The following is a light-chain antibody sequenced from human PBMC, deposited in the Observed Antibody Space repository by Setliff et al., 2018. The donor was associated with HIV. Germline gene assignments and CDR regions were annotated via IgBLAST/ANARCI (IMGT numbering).Light chain of an antibody. CDR2: YDT. CDR1: NIGSKN. CDR3: QVWDSTGDHVL. V-gene: IGLV3-21*04. J-gene: IGLJ2*01. Sequence: SNELTQPPSVSVAPGETASITCGGNNIGSKNVHWYQQRPGQAPVLVIYYDTDRPSGIPERFSGSNSGNTATLTISRVEAGDEADYYCQVWDSTGDHVLFGGGT.